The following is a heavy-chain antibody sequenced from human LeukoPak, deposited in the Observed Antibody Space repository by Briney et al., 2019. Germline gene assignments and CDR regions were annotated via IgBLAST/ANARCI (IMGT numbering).Heavy chain of an antibody. CDR2: IWYDGSNK. CDR3: ARDMGIAAAAVDY. Sequence: GRSLTLSHAASSFTFSICCMHSARQAPRKGLEWVTLIWYDGSNKYYAHSVKGRFTISRDNSKNTLYLQMNSLRAEDTDVYYCARDMGIAAAAVDYWGQGTLVTVFS. CDR1: SFTFSICC. D-gene: IGHD6-13*01. V-gene: IGHV3-33*01. J-gene: IGHJ4*02.